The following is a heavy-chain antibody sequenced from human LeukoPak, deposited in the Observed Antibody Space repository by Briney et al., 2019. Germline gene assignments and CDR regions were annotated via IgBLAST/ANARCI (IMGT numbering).Heavy chain of an antibody. J-gene: IGHJ4*02. Sequence: GGSLRLSCEASGFSFSSYAMSWVRQAPGTGLEWVSGISGSGDRTYHADSVKGRFTISRDNSKNTLYLQMNSLRAEDTAAYYCAKDSSGNLRDYWGQGTLVTVSS. D-gene: IGHD3-10*01. V-gene: IGHV3-23*01. CDR3: AKDSSGNLRDY. CDR2: ISGSGDRT. CDR1: GFSFSSYA.